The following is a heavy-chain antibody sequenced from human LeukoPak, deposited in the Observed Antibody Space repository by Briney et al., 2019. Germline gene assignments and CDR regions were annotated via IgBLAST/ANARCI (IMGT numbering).Heavy chain of an antibody. CDR3: ASTGSGYGERHFDY. CDR1: GFSVSSNY. D-gene: IGHD3-22*01. CDR2: IYTGGNT. Sequence: GGSLRLSCVASGFSVSSNYMSWVRQAPGKGLEWVSVIYTGGNTYYADFVKGRFTISRDNAKNTLYLQMNSLGAEDTAVYYCASTGSGYGERHFDYWGQGTLVTVSS. J-gene: IGHJ4*02. V-gene: IGHV3-53*01.